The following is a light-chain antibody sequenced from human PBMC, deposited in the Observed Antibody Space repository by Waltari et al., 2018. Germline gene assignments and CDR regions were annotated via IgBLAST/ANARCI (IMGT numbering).Light chain of an antibody. CDR1: RSNIGAGSE. V-gene: IGLV1-40*01. J-gene: IGLJ3*02. Sequence: QSLLTQPPSVSGAPGPRITISCTGSRSNIGAGSEVHWYQQFTGTPPTLLLFGSIHRASGVPDRFSGSKSGTSASLAITGLQPEDEADYYWQSYDSSLTGFWVFGGGTKLTVV. CDR2: GSI. CDR3: QSYDSSLTGFWV.